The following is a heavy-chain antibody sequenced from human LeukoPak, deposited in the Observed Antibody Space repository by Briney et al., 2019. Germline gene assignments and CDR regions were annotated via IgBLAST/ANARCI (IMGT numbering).Heavy chain of an antibody. CDR1: GFIFSTYE. D-gene: IGHD5-18*01. Sequence: GGSLRLSCAASGFIFSTYEMNWVRQAPGKGLEWVSYITSTSNTIYYADSVKGRLTISRDNAKNSLYLQMNSLRAEDMALYYCAKGQLWLRDYFDYWGQGTLVTVSS. CDR2: ITSTSNTI. CDR3: AKGQLWLRDYFDY. J-gene: IGHJ4*02. V-gene: IGHV3-48*03.